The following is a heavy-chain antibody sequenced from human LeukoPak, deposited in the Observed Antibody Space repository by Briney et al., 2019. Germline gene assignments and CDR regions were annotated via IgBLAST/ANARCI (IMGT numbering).Heavy chain of an antibody. J-gene: IGHJ4*02. CDR2: INAGNGDT. D-gene: IGHD2-21*01. CDR1: GYTFTNYV. CDR3: ARDDCGDTCYPGGY. Sequence: GASVKVSCKASGYTFTNYVLHCVRQAPGQRPEWMGWINAGNGDTKYSQNFQGRVTITRDTSASTAYMELSSLTSEDTALYYCARDDCGDTCYPGGYWGQGTLVTVSS. V-gene: IGHV1-3*01.